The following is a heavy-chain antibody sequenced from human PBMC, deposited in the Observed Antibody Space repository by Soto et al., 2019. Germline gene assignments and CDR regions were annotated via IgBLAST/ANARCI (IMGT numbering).Heavy chain of an antibody. CDR1: GFTFRNYA. V-gene: IGHV3-23*01. D-gene: IGHD6-19*01. J-gene: IGHJ5*02. CDR3: AKDWVARNGDWYWFDP. CDR2: IHGEGAGT. Sequence: EAQLLESGGGLVQPGGSLRLSCAASGFTFRNYAMNWVRQAPGKGLEWVSSIHGEGAGTYYADSGKGRFTVSRDDAKEALYLRMSSLRVDDTAVYYCAKDWVARNGDWYWFDPWGQGSLVTVAS.